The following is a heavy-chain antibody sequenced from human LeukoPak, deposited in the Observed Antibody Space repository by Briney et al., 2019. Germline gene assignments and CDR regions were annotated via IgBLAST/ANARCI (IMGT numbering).Heavy chain of an antibody. CDR1: GGSISSGGYY. V-gene: IGHV4-31*03. D-gene: IGHD3-10*01. Sequence: SETLSLTCTVSGGSISSGGYYWSWIRQHPGTGLEWIGYIYYSGSTYYNPSLKSRVTISVDTSKNQFSLKLSSVTAADTAVYYCARGIDPTYYYGSGSKYYFDYWGQGTLVTVSS. CDR2: IYYSGST. CDR3: ARGIDPTYYYGSGSKYYFDY. J-gene: IGHJ4*02.